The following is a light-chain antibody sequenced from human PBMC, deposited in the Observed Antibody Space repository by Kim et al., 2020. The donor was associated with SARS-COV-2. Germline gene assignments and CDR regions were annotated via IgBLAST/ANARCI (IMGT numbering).Light chain of an antibody. CDR1: ENIGTW. CDR3: QPYSRYPYT. Sequence: DIQMTQSPSTLSASLGDRVTITCRASENIGTWLAWYQQKPGRAPSLLIYLASTLESGVPSRFSGTGSGTEFSLSITSLQPDDFATYYGQPYSRYPYTFGQGTKLEI. V-gene: IGKV1-5*03. J-gene: IGKJ2*01. CDR2: LAS.